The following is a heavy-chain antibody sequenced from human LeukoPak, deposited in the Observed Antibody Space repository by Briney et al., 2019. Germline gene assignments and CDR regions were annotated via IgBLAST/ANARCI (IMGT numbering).Heavy chain of an antibody. CDR2: INHSGST. V-gene: IGHV4-34*01. J-gene: IGHJ3*02. D-gene: IGHD3-9*01. CDR3: ARVGYFDWFIAFDI. CDR1: GGSFSGYY. Sequence: SETLSLTCAVYGGSFSGYYWSWIRQPPGKGLEWIGEINHSGSTNYNPSLKSRVTISVDTSKNQFSLKLSSVTAADTAVYYCARVGYFDWFIAFDIWGQGTMVTVSS.